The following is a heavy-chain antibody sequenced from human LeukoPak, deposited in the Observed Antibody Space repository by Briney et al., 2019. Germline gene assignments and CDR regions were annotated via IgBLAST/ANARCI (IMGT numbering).Heavy chain of an antibody. CDR2: INPNSGGT. CDR3: AGLPRYNWNEPLDY. J-gene: IGHJ4*02. CDR1: GYTFTDYY. Sequence: ASVKVSCKASGYTFTDYYTHWVRQAPGQGLEWMGWINPNSGGTKYAQKFQGRVTMTRDTSINTAYVELTRLTYDDTAVYYCAGLPRYNWNEPLDYWGQGTLVTVSS. D-gene: IGHD1-20*01. V-gene: IGHV1-2*02.